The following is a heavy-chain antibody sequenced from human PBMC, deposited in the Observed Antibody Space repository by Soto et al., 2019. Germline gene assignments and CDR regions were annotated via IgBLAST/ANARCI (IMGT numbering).Heavy chain of an antibody. CDR2: ISSSSSYI. D-gene: IGHD1-26*01. J-gene: IGHJ4*02. CDR1: GFTFSSYS. V-gene: IGHV3-21*01. CDR3: ARVLPLPGRGPEGY. Sequence: GGSLRLSCAASGFTFSSYSMNWVRQAPGKGLEWVSSISSSSSYIYYADSVKGRFTISRDNAKNSLYLQMNSLRAEDTAVYYCARVLPLPGRGPEGYWGQGTLVTVSS.